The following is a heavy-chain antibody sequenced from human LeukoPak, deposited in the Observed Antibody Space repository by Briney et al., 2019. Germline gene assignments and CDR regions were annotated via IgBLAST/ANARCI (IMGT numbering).Heavy chain of an antibody. V-gene: IGHV4-59*08. CDR2: IYYSGNT. D-gene: IGHD2-2*01. J-gene: IGHJ3*02. Sequence: KPSETLSLTCAVFGGSINSYYWSWIRQPPGKGLGWIGYIYYSGNTNYNPSFKSRVTISVDTSKNQFSLKLSSVTAADTAIYYCVRQPSATAAFDIWGQGTMVTVSS. CDR1: GGSINSYY. CDR3: VRQPSATAAFDI.